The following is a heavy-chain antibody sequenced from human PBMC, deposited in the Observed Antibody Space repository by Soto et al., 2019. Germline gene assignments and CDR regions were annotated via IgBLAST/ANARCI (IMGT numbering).Heavy chain of an antibody. CDR3: ARDRWYYYDSSGYYWNDAFDI. CDR1: GFTFDDYA. J-gene: IGHJ3*02. V-gene: IGHV3-9*01. Sequence: PGVSLRLSCAASGFTFDDYAMHWVRQAPGKGLEWVSGISWNSGSIGYADSVKGRFTISRDNAKSSLYLQMNSLRAEDTAVYYCARDRWYYYDSSGYYWNDAFDIWGQGTMVTVSS. D-gene: IGHD3-22*01. CDR2: ISWNSGSI.